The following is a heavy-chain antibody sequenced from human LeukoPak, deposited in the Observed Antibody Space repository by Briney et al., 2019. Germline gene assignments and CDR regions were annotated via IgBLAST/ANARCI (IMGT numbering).Heavy chain of an antibody. CDR3: ARTPVTIFWRIDY. D-gene: IGHD3-9*01. Sequence: SETLSLTCTVSGGSISSSSYYWGWIRQPPGKGLEWIGSIYYSGSTYYNPSLKSRVTISVDTSKNQFSLTLSSVTAADTAVYYCARTPVTIFWRIDYWGQGTLVTVS. J-gene: IGHJ4*02. CDR1: GGSISSSSYY. V-gene: IGHV4-39*01. CDR2: IYYSGST.